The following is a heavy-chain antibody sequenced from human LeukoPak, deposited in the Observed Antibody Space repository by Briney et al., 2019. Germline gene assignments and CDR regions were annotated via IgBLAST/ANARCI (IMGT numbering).Heavy chain of an antibody. D-gene: IGHD6-19*01. Sequence: PSETLSLTCTVSGGSISSSSYYWGWIRQPPGKGLEWIGSIYYSGSTYYNPSLKSRVTISVDTSKNQFSLKLSSVTAADTAVYYCARQSIAVAASYYFDYWGQGTLVTVSS. CDR3: ARQSIAVAASYYFDY. V-gene: IGHV4-39*01. J-gene: IGHJ4*02. CDR1: GGSISSSSYY. CDR2: IYYSGST.